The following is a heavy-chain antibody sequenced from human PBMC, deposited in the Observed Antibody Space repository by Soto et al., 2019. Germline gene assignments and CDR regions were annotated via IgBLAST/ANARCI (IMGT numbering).Heavy chain of an antibody. J-gene: IGHJ6*02. CDR1: GYSFTDYH. V-gene: IGHV1-2*04. CDR3: AXXXSPDCSTGVCSFFYNHEMDV. D-gene: IGHD2-8*01. CDR2: INPKSGGT. Sequence: ASVKVSCKASGYSFTDYHIHWVRQAPGQGLEWLGRINPKSGGTSTAQKFQGWVTMTRDRSISTVYMELTRLRSDDTAGYFCAXXXSPDCSTGVCSFFYNHEMDVWGQGSTVTVSS.